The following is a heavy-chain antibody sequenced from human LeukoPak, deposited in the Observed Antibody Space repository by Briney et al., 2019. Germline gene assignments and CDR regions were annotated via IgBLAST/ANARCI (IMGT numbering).Heavy chain of an antibody. V-gene: IGHV3-30*04. Sequence: GGSLRLSCAASGFTFRAYAMHWVRQAPGQGLEWVAVISYDGSRTYTAASVKGRITISRDNSEDTVYLHMNILRPEDTAVYYCARDAQDYFDSTTSFDYWGQGTLLIVSS. J-gene: IGHJ4*02. CDR2: ISYDGSRT. CDR1: GFTFRAYA. CDR3: ARDAQDYFDSTTSFDY. D-gene: IGHD2/OR15-2a*01.